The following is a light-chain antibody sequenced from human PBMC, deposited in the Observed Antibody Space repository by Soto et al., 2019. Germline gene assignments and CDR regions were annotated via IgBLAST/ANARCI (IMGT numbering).Light chain of an antibody. CDR2: EVS. Sequence: QSALTQPASVSGSPGQSITISCTGTSSDVGGYNYVSWYQQHPGKAPKLMIYEVSNRPSGVSNRFSGSKSGNTASLTISGLQADDEADYYCSSYTRSSIDYVFGTGTKLTVL. V-gene: IGLV2-14*01. CDR1: SSDVGGYNY. CDR3: SSYTRSSIDYV. J-gene: IGLJ1*01.